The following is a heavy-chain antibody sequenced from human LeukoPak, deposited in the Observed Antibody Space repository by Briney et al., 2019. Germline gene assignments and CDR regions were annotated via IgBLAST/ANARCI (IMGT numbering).Heavy chain of an antibody. V-gene: IGHV3-15*01. Sequence: GGSLRLSCAASGFTVTNAYTNWVRQAPGKGPEWVGLIKNKVDGDTTVYAAPVKGRFTISRDDPQNTVYLQMNSLKTEDTAVYYCTTENSGTLDHWGQGTLVTVSS. J-gene: IGHJ4*02. CDR2: IKNKVDGDTT. D-gene: IGHD1-26*01. CDR1: GFTVTNAY. CDR3: TTENSGTLDH.